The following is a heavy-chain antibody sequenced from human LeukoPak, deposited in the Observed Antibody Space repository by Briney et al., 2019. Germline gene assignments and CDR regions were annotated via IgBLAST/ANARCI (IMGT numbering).Heavy chain of an antibody. CDR3: ARTLSGWLDP. CDR1: EDTFTRHH. CDR2: INPSGGPT. Sequence: ASVKVSCKASEDTFTRHHIHWVRQAPGQGLEWMGIINPSGGPTTYAQKFQGRVTMTGDTSTSTIYMEMSSLTSEDTAVYYCARTLSGWLDPWGQGTLVTVSS. V-gene: IGHV1-46*01. J-gene: IGHJ5*02. D-gene: IGHD1-26*01.